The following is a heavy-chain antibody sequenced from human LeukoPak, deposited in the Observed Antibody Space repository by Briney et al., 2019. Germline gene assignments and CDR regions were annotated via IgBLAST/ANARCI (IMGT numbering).Heavy chain of an antibody. CDR1: GFTFSDYY. D-gene: IGHD3-3*01. J-gene: IGHJ4*02. Sequence: GGSLRLSCAASGFTFSDYYMSWIRQAPGKGLEWVSYISSSGSTIYYADSVKGRFTISRDNAKNSLYLQMNSLRAEDTAVYYCARVLRYYDFWSGSAELYFDYWGQGTLVTVSS. V-gene: IGHV3-11*04. CDR3: ARVLRYYDFWSGSAELYFDY. CDR2: ISSSGSTI.